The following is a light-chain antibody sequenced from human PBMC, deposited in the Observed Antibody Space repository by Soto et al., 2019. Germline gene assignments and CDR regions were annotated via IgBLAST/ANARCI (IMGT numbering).Light chain of an antibody. CDR1: QSVSRN. V-gene: IGKV3D-15*01. Sequence: EIVMTQPPATLSVSPGERATLSCRASQSVSRNLAWYQQKPGQAPRLLIYDASTRATGTPARFSGSGSGTKFTLSISSLQSEDFAVYYSQQYNNSPITFGQGTRLEIK. CDR3: QQYNNSPIT. CDR2: DAS. J-gene: IGKJ5*01.